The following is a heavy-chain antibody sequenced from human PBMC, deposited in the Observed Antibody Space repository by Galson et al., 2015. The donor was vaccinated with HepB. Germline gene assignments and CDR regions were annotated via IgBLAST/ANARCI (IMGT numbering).Heavy chain of an antibody. D-gene: IGHD3-10*01. V-gene: IGHV1-18*04. CDR2: INPDNGNT. Sequence: SVKVSCKASGYTFNTYGITSVRQAPGQGLEWVAWINPDNGNTKYAQKLQGRVTMTTATSTSTAYMELRSLRADDTAVYYCARGPWFGELTGILVLQHWGQGTLVTVSS. CDR3: ARGPWFGELTGILVLQH. J-gene: IGHJ1*01. CDR1: GYTFNTYG.